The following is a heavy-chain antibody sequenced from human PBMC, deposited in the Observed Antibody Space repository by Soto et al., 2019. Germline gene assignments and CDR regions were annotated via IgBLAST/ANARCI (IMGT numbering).Heavy chain of an antibody. J-gene: IGHJ4*02. CDR2: MNPISGDT. CDR1: GYTFSSYD. CDR3: AKVSRRGSAIDFDY. V-gene: IGHV1-8*01. Sequence: QVQLVQSGAEVKKPGASVKVSCKASGYTFSSYDINWVRQATGQGPEWMGWMNPISGDTGYAQKFQGRVTMTRNTXXPTAYMELYSLRSEDTAVYYCAKVSRRGSAIDFDYWGQGTLVTVS. D-gene: IGHD3-10*01.